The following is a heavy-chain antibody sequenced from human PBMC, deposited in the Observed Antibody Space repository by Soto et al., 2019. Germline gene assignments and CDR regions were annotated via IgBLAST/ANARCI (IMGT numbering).Heavy chain of an antibody. D-gene: IGHD3-10*01. CDR1: GFTFSSYA. Sequence: GGSLRLSCAASGFTFSSYAMHWVRQAPGKGLEWVAVISYDGSNKYYADSVKGRFTISRDNSKNTLYLQMNSLRAEDTAVYYCARDTLWFGESDAPNNWFDPWGQGTLVTVSS. CDR3: ARDTLWFGESDAPNNWFDP. J-gene: IGHJ5*02. V-gene: IGHV3-30-3*01. CDR2: ISYDGSNK.